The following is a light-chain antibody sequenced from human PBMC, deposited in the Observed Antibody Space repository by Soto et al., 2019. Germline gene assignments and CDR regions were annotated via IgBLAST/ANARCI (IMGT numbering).Light chain of an antibody. J-gene: IGKJ4*01. CDR2: DAS. Sequence: EIVLTQSPATLSLSPGDRATLSCRASQSVGSSLVWYQQKPGQAPRLLIYDASNRAIGLPARFSGSGSGSDFTLTVTSLEPEDFAVYFCQHRAGWPPALTFGGGTNVDIK. V-gene: IGKV3-11*01. CDR3: QHRAGWPPALT. CDR1: QSVGSS.